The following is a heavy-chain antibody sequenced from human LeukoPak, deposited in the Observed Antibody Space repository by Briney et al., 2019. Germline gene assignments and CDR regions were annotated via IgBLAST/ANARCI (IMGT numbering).Heavy chain of an antibody. J-gene: IGHJ3*02. V-gene: IGHV3-30*04. Sequence: GGSLRLSCAASGFTFSTYAMHWVRQAPGKGLEWVAVISYDGSNKYYADSVKGRFTISRDNSKNTLDLQMNSLRAEDTAVYYCARGRTPPDLTIAVAGSYDAFDIWGQGTMVTVSS. CDR3: ARGRTPPDLTIAVAGSYDAFDI. CDR2: ISYDGSNK. CDR1: GFTFSTYA. D-gene: IGHD6-19*01.